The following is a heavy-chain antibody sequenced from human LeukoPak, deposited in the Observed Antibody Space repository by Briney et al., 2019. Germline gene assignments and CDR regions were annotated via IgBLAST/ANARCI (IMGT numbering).Heavy chain of an antibody. D-gene: IGHD1-14*01. J-gene: IGHJ4*02. Sequence: GESLRLSCAASGFTFGPFWMHWVRQAPGKGLVWVSRINSDGRTTNYADSVKGRSTISRDNAKNMVYLQMNSLRVEDTAVYYCVRDQGRYFFDYWGQGTLVTVSS. CDR2: INSDGRTT. CDR3: VRDQGRYFFDY. V-gene: IGHV3-74*01. CDR1: GFTFGPFW.